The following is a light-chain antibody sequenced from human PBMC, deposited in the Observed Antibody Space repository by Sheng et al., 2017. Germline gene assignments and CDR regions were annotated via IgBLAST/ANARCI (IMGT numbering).Light chain of an antibody. CDR3: QTWDTGIRV. V-gene: IGLV4-69*01. CDR1: SGHSTYA. Sequence: QLVLTQSPSASASLGASVKLTCTLSSGHSTYAIAWHQQQPEKGPRYLMKLNSDGSHYKGDGIPDRFSGSSSGAERYLTISSLRSEDEADYYCQTWDTGIRVFGGGTKLTVL. J-gene: IGLJ3*02. CDR2: LNSDGSH.